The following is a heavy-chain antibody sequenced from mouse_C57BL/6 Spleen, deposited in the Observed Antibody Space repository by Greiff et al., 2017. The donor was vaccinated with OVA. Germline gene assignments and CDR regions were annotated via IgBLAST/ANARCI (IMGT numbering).Heavy chain of an antibody. D-gene: IGHD2-3*01. CDR3: TTSDGYYAMDD. CDR1: GFNIKDDY. V-gene: IGHV14-4*01. J-gene: IGHJ4*01. CDR2: IDPENGAT. Sequence: EVQLQQSGAELVRPGASVKLSCTASGFNIKDDYMHWVKQSPEQGLEWVGWIDPENGATEYASTFQGRATITTDTASNTVYLQLSSLTSEDTAVYYCTTSDGYYAMDDWGQGTSVTVSS.